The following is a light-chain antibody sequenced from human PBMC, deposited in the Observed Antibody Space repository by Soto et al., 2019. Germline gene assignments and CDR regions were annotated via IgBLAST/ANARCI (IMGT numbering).Light chain of an antibody. Sequence: EVVLTQSPGTVSLSPGERATLTCRASQSISSDDLAWYQQKSGQSPRLLINAASSRATGIPVRFSGSGYGTDFTLTISRLDPEDFAVYYCQYYGSSPTFGQGTK. CDR3: QYYGSSPT. J-gene: IGKJ1*01. CDR2: AAS. CDR1: QSISSDD. V-gene: IGKV3-20*01.